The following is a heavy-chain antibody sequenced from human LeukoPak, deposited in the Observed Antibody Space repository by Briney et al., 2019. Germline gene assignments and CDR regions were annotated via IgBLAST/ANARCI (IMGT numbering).Heavy chain of an antibody. CDR3: ARETCSGGSCYLLDY. V-gene: IGHV4-59*01. Sequence: PSETLSLTCTVSGGSISSYYWNWIWQPPGKGLEWIGYIYYSGSTNYNPSLKSRITISVDTSKNQISLKLSSVTAADTAVYYCARETCSGGSCYLLDYWGQGTLVTVSS. CDR2: IYYSGST. D-gene: IGHD2-15*01. J-gene: IGHJ4*02. CDR1: GGSISSYY.